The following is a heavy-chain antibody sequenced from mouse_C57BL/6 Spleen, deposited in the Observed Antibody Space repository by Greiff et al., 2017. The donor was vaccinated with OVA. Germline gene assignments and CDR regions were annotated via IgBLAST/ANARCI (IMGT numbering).Heavy chain of an antibody. Sequence: QVQLQESGPGLVQPSQSLSITCTVSGFSLTSYGVHWVRQSPGKGLEWLGVIWSGGSTDYNAAFISRLSISKDNSKSQVFFKMNSLQADDTAIYYCARGRTTGFDYWGQGTTLTVSS. V-gene: IGHV2-2*01. D-gene: IGHD2-14*01. CDR3: ARGRTTGFDY. CDR1: GFSLTSYG. CDR2: IWSGGST. J-gene: IGHJ2*01.